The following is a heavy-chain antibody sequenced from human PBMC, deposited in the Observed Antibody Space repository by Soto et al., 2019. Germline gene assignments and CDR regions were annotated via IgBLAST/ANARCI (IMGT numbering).Heavy chain of an antibody. V-gene: IGHV4-4*07. CDR1: GGTISGYY. J-gene: IGHJ5*02. D-gene: IGHD3-3*01. CDR2: IYSSGNT. CDR3: ARGQRFSDWFDP. Sequence: LSLTCSVSGGTISGYYWTWIRQPAGKGLEWIGRIYSSGNTKYNPSLQSRVTMSLDTSNNQFSLRPTSVTAADTAVYYCARGQRFSDWFDPWGQGTLVTVSS.